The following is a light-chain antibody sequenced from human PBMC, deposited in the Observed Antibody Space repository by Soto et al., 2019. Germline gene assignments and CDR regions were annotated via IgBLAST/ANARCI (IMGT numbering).Light chain of an antibody. CDR1: QSIGSN. CDR2: GAF. J-gene: IGKJ3*01. CDR3: QQYNDWPPVFT. V-gene: IGKV3-15*01. Sequence: DILMTQSPATLSVSPGERATLSCRASQSIGSNLAWFQQKPGQAPRLLIYGAFTRATNIPVRFSGRGSGTEFTLTISSLQSADCAVYYCQQYNDWPPVFTFGPGTKVDIK.